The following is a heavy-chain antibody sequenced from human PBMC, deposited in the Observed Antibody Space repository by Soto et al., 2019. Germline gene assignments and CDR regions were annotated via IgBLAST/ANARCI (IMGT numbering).Heavy chain of an antibody. V-gene: IGHV1-18*01. CDR2: ISPYSGNT. CDR1: GYIFVNYG. Sequence: QVQLVQSGDEVRKPGSSVKVSCKASGYIFVNYGIAWVRQAPGQGLEWMGWISPYSGNTHYVSKVQGRLTMTTDTATSTAYMDLGRLTSDDTAVYYCAMVDNYVTPTPQDVWGQGTTVTVSS. D-gene: IGHD3-16*01. J-gene: IGHJ6*02. CDR3: AMVDNYVTPTPQDV.